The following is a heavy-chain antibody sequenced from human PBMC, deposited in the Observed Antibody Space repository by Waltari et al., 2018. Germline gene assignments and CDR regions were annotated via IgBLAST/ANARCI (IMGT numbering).Heavy chain of an antibody. Sequence: QVQLQESGPRLVEPWETLALTCKISGVPSSDYYWSWNQKPAGKGLEFIGRVYTTGTTDYNPSLRSRATVSVDKSKNHFSLSLTSVTAADTAIYYCARGYSDDGGEYFQHWGQGTLVSVSS. V-gene: IGHV4-4*07. CDR1: GVPSSDYY. D-gene: IGHD3-16*01. CDR3: ARGYSDDGGEYFQH. J-gene: IGHJ1*01. CDR2: VYTTGTT.